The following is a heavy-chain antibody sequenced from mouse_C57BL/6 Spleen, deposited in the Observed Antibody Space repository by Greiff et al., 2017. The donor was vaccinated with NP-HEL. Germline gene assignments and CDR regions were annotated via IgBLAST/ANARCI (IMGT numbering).Heavy chain of an antibody. D-gene: IGHD1-1*01. V-gene: IGHV1-72*01. CDR3: ARGFTYYYGSSYSYAMDY. J-gene: IGHJ4*01. CDR1: GYTFTSYW. CDR2: IDPNSGGT. Sequence: QVQLQQPGAELVKPGASVKLSCKASGYTFTSYWMHWVKQRPGRGLEWIGRIDPNSGGTKYNEKFKSKATLTVDKPSGTAYMQLSSLTSEDSAVYYCARGFTYYYGSSYSYAMDYWGQGTSVTVSS.